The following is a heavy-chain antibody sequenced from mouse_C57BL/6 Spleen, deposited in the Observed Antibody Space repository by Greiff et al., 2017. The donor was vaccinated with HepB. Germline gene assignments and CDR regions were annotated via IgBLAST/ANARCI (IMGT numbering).Heavy chain of an antibody. V-gene: IGHV1-20*01. CDR2: INPYNGDT. CDR3: ARAYYYGSRDAMDY. D-gene: IGHD1-1*01. J-gene: IGHJ4*01. CDR1: GYSFTGYF. Sequence: VQLQQSGPELVKPGDSVKISCKASGYSFTGYFMNWVMQSHGKSLEWIGRINPYNGDTFYNQKFKGKATLTVDKSSSTAPMELRSLTSEDSAVYYCARAYYYGSRDAMDYWGQGTSVTVSS.